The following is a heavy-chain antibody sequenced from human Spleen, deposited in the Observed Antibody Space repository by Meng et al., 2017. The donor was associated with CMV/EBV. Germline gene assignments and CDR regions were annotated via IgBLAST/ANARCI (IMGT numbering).Heavy chain of an antibody. Sequence: QVQLQQPGPGLVKPSQTLSLTCAISGDMVSSTGAAWNWIRQSPSRGLEWLGRTYYRSKWYNDYAVSVKGRIAINPDTSKNQFFLQLNSVTPEDTAVYYRARDYGTSRPFGYWGQGILVTVSS. CDR1: GDMVSSTGAA. D-gene: IGHD1/OR15-1a*01. CDR2: TYYRSKWYN. J-gene: IGHJ4*02. V-gene: IGHV6-1*01. CDR3: ARDYGTSRPFGY.